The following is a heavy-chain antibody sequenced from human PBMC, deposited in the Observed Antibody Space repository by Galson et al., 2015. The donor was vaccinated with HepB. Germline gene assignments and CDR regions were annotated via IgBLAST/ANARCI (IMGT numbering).Heavy chain of an antibody. CDR2: TYYRSKWYN. V-gene: IGHV6-1*01. CDR1: GDSVSSNSAA. D-gene: IGHD5-18*01. CDR3: ARELFTRGYGANYYYMDV. J-gene: IGHJ6*03. Sequence: CAISGDSVSSNSAAWNWIRQSPSRGLEWLGRTYYRSKWYNDYAVSVKGRITINPDTSKNQFSLQLNSVTPEDTAVYYCARELFTRGYGANYYYMDVWGKGTTVTVSS.